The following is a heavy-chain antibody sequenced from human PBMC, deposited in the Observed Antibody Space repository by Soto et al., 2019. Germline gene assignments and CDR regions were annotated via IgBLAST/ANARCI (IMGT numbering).Heavy chain of an antibody. Sequence: QVQLVESVGGVAQPGRSLTLSCAASGFTFSRSGMHWVRQAPGKGLEWVAGTWSDGSNKYYADSVKGRITISRDNSKNTLYLQMNSRRPDETSVDYCVRVRGIGWEYASWGQGVLVTVSS. D-gene: IGHD6-19*01. CDR3: VRVRGIGWEYAS. CDR1: GFTFSRSG. V-gene: IGHV3-33*01. J-gene: IGHJ5*02. CDR2: TWSDGSNK.